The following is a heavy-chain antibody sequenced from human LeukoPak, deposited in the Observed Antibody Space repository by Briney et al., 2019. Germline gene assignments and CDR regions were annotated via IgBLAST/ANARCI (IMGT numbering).Heavy chain of an antibody. D-gene: IGHD2-15*01. CDR2: IKSDGSEK. Sequence: GGSLRLSCAASGFTFSSYWMSWVRQAPGKGLEWVANIKSDGSEKYYLESVKGRFTISRDNAKNSVYLQMNSLRVDDTAVYYCARARGSWSYFDYWGQGTLVTVSS. J-gene: IGHJ4*02. V-gene: IGHV3-7*01. CDR1: GFTFSSYW. CDR3: ARARGSWSYFDY.